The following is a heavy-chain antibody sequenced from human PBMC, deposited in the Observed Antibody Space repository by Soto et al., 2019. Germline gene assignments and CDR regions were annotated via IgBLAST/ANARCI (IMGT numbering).Heavy chain of an antibody. Sequence: EVQLLESGGNLVQPGGSLRLSCAASGFTFSNYAMSWVRQAPGKGLEWVSSVSGTTGSTSYADSVKGRFTISSDNSKSTVYLQMNSLRVEDTAEYYCAKDSGDRVEGLDCWGQGTLVTVSS. V-gene: IGHV3-23*01. J-gene: IGHJ4*02. CDR1: GFTFSNYA. CDR3: AKDSGDRVEGLDC. CDR2: VSGTTGST. D-gene: IGHD7-27*01.